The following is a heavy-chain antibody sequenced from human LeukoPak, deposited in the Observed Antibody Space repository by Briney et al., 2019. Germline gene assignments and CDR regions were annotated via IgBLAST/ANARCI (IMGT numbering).Heavy chain of an antibody. Sequence: GASVKVSCKASGYTFTSYDINWVRQATGQGLEWMGWMNPNSGNTGYAQKFQGRVTITRNTSISTAYMELSSLRSEDTAVYYCARDLHQLRQSNFDYWGQGTLVTVSS. D-gene: IGHD2-2*01. CDR2: MNPNSGNT. CDR3: ARDLHQLRQSNFDY. J-gene: IGHJ4*02. V-gene: IGHV1-8*03. CDR1: GYTFTSYD.